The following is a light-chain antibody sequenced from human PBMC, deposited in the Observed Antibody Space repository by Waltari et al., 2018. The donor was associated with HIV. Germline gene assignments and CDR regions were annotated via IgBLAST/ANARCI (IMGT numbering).Light chain of an antibody. V-gene: IGLV2-14*03. CDR3: SSYTSSSWV. J-gene: IGLJ3*02. Sequence: QSALTQPASVSGSPGQSITISCTGISSDVDYYNYDCWYQQHPGKAPKLIIYDVTHRPSGVSNRFSGSKSGNTASLTISGLQAEDEADYYCSSYTSSSWVFGGGTKLTVL. CDR1: SSDVDYYNY. CDR2: DVT.